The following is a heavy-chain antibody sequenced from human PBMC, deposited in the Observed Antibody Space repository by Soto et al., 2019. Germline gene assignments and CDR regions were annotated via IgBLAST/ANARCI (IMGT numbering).Heavy chain of an antibody. V-gene: IGHV1-69*13. CDR3: ARAGIAAAGTFWFDP. J-gene: IGHJ5*02. CDR2: IIPIFGTA. D-gene: IGHD6-13*01. Sequence: ASVKVSCKASGGTFSSYAISWVRQAPGQGLEWMGGIIPIFGTANYAQKFQGRVTITADESTSTAYMELSSLRSEDTAVYYCARAGIAAAGTFWFDPWGQGTLVTVSS. CDR1: GGTFSSYA.